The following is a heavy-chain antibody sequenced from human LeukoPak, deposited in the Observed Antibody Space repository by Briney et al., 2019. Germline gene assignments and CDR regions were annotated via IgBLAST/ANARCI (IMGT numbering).Heavy chain of an antibody. CDR2: IYPGDSDT. V-gene: IGHV5-51*01. D-gene: IGHD3-22*01. J-gene: IGHJ4*02. CDR1: GYSFTSYW. CDR3: ARLGAPYYYYDSSGYHYYFDY. Sequence: GESLKISCKGSGYSFTSYWIGWVRQMPGKGLEWMGIIYPGDSDTRYSPSFQGQVTISADKSISTAYLQWSSLKASDTAMYYCARLGAPYYYYDSSGYHYYFDYWGQGTLVTVSS.